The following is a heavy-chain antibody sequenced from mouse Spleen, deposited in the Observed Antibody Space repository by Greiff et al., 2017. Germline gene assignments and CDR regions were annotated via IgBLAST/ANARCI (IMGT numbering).Heavy chain of an antibody. Sequence: VQLKQSGPELVKPGASVKIPCKASGYTFTDYNMDWVKQSHGKNLEWIGLINPYNGGTSYNQKFKGKATLTVDKSSSTAYMELLSLTSEDSAVYYCAREAGYDGAWFAYWGQGTLVTVSA. J-gene: IGHJ3*01. CDR3: AREAGYDGAWFAY. V-gene: IGHV1-18*01. D-gene: IGHD2-2*01. CDR2: INPYNGGT. CDR1: GYTFTDYN.